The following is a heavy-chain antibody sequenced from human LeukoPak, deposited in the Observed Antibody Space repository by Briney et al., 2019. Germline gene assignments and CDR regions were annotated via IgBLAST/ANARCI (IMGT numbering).Heavy chain of an antibody. D-gene: IGHD6-19*01. V-gene: IGHV1-2*02. CDR2: TNPNSGGT. CDR3: ARYSSGWGGVDY. CDR1: GYTFTGYY. Sequence: EASVKVSCKASGYTFTGYYMHWVRQAPGQGLEWMGWTNPNSGGTNYAQKFQGRVTMTRDTSISTAYMELSRLRSNDTAVYYCARYSSGWGGVDYWGQGTLVTVSS. J-gene: IGHJ4*02.